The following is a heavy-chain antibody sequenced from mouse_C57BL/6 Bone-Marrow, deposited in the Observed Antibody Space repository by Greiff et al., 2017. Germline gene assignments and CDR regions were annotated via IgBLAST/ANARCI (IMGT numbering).Heavy chain of an antibody. J-gene: IGHJ1*03. CDR1: GYTFTSYG. V-gene: IGHV1-81*01. D-gene: IGHD1-1*01. Sequence: VQLQQSGAELARPGASVKLSCKASGYTFTSYGISWVKQRTGQGLEWIGEIYPRSGNTYYNEKFKGKATLTADKSSSTAYMELLSLTSEDSAVYFWARRDYGSSYVSWYFDVWGTGTTVTVSA. CDR3: ARRDYGSSYVSWYFDV. CDR2: IYPRSGNT.